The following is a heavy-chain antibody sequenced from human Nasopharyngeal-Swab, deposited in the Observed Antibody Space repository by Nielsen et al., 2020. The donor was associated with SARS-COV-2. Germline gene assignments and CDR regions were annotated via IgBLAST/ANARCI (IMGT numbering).Heavy chain of an antibody. CDR2: INPNSGGT. V-gene: IGHV1-2*02. CDR3: ASTPSGYSSSWPFDY. J-gene: IGHJ4*02. D-gene: IGHD6-13*01. CDR1: GYTFTGYY. Sequence: ASVKVSCKASGYTFTGYYMHWVRQAPGQGLEWMGWINPNSGGTNYAQKFQGRVTMTRDTSISTAYMGLSRLRSDDTAVYYCASTPSGYSSSWPFDYWGQGTLVTVSS.